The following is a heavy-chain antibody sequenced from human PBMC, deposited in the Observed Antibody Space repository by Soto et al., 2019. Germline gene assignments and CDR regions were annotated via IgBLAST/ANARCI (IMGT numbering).Heavy chain of an antibody. J-gene: IGHJ6*02. CDR2: MNPNSGNT. D-gene: IGHD6-19*01. V-gene: IGHV1-8*01. Sequence: ASVKVSCKASGYTFTSYDINWVRQATGQGLEWMGWMNPNSGNTGYAQKFQGRVTMTRNTSISTAYMELSSLRSEDTAVYYCARGQPYSSGWYYYYYYGMDVWGQGTTVTVSS. CDR3: ARGQPYSSGWYYYYYYGMDV. CDR1: GYTFTSYD.